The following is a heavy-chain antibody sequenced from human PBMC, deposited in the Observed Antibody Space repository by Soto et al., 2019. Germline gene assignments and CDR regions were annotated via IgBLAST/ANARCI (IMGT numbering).Heavy chain of an antibody. CDR2: MNPGSGDT. Sequence: SVKVSCTASGDSFTNNDVSWVRQATGQGLEWMGWMNPGSGDTGYAQKFQGRVNMTRDISKATAYMELSSLRSDDTATYYCARMATFGSLNWFDPWGQGTHLTAYS. D-gene: IGHD3-16*01. V-gene: IGHV1-8*01. CDR3: ARMATFGSLNWFDP. J-gene: IGHJ5*02. CDR1: GDSFTNND.